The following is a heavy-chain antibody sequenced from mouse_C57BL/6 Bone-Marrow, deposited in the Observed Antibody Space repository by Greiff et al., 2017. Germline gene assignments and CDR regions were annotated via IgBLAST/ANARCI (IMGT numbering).Heavy chain of an antibody. CDR3: ERSGKSPITTPYC. CDR1: GYTFTSYW. V-gene: IGHV1-72*01. D-gene: IGHD1-2*01. CDR2: IDPNSGGT. Sequence: QVQLQQPGAELVKPGASVKLSCKASGYTFTSYWMHWVKQRPGRGLEWIGRIDPNSGGTKYNEKFKSKATLTVDKPSSTAYMQLSSLTSEDSAVYDCERSGKSPITTPYCWGQGTTLTVSA. J-gene: IGHJ2*01.